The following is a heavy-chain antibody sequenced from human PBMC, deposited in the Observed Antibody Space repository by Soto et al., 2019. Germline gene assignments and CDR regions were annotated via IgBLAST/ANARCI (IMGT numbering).Heavy chain of an antibody. V-gene: IGHV1-69*13. CDR1: GGTFSSYA. Sequence: SVKVSCKASGGTFSSYAISWVRQAPGQGLEWMGGIIPIFGTANYAQKFQGRVTITADESTSTAYMELSSLRSEDTAVYYCARGRYSYGETVPFDYWGQGTLVTVSS. CDR2: IIPIFGTA. J-gene: IGHJ4*02. D-gene: IGHD5-18*01. CDR3: ARGRYSYGETVPFDY.